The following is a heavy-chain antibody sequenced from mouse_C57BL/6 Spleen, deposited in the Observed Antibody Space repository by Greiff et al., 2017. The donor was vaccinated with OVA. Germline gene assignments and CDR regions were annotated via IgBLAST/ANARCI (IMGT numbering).Heavy chain of an antibody. V-gene: IGHV5-4*01. D-gene: IGHD3-3*01. CDR3: ARGGTRGDFDY. CDR2: ISDGGSYT. J-gene: IGHJ2*01. CDR1: GFTFSSYA. Sequence: EVHLVESGGGLVKPGGSLKLSCAASGFTFSSYAMSWVRQTPEKRLEWVATISDGGSYTYYPDNVKGRFTISRDNAKNNLYLQMSHLKSEDTAMYYCARGGTRGDFDYWGQGTTLTVSS.